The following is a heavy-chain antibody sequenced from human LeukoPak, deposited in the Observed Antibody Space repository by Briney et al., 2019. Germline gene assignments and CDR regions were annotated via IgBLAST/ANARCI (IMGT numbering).Heavy chain of an antibody. D-gene: IGHD3-9*01. J-gene: IGHJ5*02. V-gene: IGHV5-51*01. CDR3: ARGGYYDIFTGYLNWFDP. CDR1: GYSFTSYW. Sequence: GESLKISCKGSGYSFTSYWIGWVRQMPGKGLEWMGIIYPGDSDTRYSPSFQGQVTISADKSISTAYLQWSSLKASDTAMYYCARGGYYDIFTGYLNWFDPWGQGTLVTVSS. CDR2: IYPGDSDT.